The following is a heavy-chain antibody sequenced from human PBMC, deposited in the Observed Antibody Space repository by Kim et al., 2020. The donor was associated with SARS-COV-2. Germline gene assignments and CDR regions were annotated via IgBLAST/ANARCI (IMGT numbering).Heavy chain of an antibody. J-gene: IGHJ3*02. V-gene: IGHV3-33*01. D-gene: IGHD3-10*01. CDR3: ARDPHKVWFGDQNAFDI. CDR2: IWYDGSNK. Sequence: GGSLRLSCAASGFTFSSYGMHWVRQAPGKGLEWVAVIWYDGSNKYYADSVKGRFTISRDNSKNTLYLQMNSLRAEDTAVYYCARDPHKVWFGDQNAFDIWGQGTMVTVSS. CDR1: GFTFSSYG.